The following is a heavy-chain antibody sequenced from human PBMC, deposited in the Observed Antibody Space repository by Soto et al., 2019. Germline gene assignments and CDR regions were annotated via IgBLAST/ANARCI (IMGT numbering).Heavy chain of an antibody. Sequence: SETLSLTCSVSGSYITSGDYHWTWIRQAPGKGLEWIGYISHSETTYYSPALKNRIIISSDFSMNQFSLRLNSVTAADTAVYSCAGFGVGDRDDKWGQGTLATVSS. CDR3: AGFGVGDRDDK. V-gene: IGHV4-30-4*01. D-gene: IGHD2-8*01. CDR2: ISHSETT. CDR1: GSYITSGDYH. J-gene: IGHJ4*02.